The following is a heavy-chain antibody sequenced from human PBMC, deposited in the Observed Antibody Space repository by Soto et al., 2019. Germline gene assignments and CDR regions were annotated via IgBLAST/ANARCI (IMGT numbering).Heavy chain of an antibody. CDR3: AKYRAALFDAYDL. V-gene: IGHV4-30-2*01. J-gene: IGHJ3*01. CDR1: GGSISSGGYS. D-gene: IGHD2-15*01. Sequence: SETLSLTCAVSGGSISSGGYSWSWIRQPPGKGLEWIGYIYHSGSTYYNPSLKSRVTISVDRSKNQFSLNLNSLTAADTAVYYCAKYRAALFDAYDLWGQGTMVTVSS. CDR2: IYHSGST.